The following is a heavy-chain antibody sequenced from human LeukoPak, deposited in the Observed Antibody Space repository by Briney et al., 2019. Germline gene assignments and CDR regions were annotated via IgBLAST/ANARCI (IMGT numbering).Heavy chain of an antibody. V-gene: IGHV3-11*03. D-gene: IGHD4-17*01. CDR3: ARHYGDSSSFDY. Sequence: GGSLRLSCAAFGFSFRDYYMSWIRQAPGKGLEWLSYISTSSRYIKYADSVTGRFSIFRVNGDDSLYLQMNNLRVEDTAIYFCARHYGDSSSFDYWGQGTLVTVSS. J-gene: IGHJ4*02. CDR2: ISTSSRYI. CDR1: GFSFRDYY.